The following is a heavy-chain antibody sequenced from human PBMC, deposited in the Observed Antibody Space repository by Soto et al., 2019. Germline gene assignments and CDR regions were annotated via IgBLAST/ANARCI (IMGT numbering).Heavy chain of an antibody. CDR1: GGSISSYY. CDR2: IYYSGST. V-gene: IGHV4-59*01. CDR3: ARASGIAVAGPFDY. D-gene: IGHD6-19*01. Sequence: TSETLSLTCTVSGGSISSYYWSWIRQPPGKGLEWIGYIYYSGSTNYNPSLKSRVTISVDTSKNQFSLKLSSVTAADTAVYYCARASGIAVAGPFDYWGQGTLVTVSS. J-gene: IGHJ4*02.